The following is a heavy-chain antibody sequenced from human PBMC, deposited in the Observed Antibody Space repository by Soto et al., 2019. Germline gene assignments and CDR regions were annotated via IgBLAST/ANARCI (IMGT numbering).Heavy chain of an antibody. CDR2: ISGSGGST. D-gene: IGHD6-19*01. Sequence: GGSLRLSCAASGFTFSSYAMSWVRQAPGKGLEWVSIISGSGGSTNYADSVKGRFTISRDNSKNTLYLQMNSLRAEDTAVYYWATNLSYVAVAGLDHWGQGTLVTVSS. CDR3: ATNLSYVAVAGLDH. V-gene: IGHV3-23*01. CDR1: GFTFSSYA. J-gene: IGHJ4*02.